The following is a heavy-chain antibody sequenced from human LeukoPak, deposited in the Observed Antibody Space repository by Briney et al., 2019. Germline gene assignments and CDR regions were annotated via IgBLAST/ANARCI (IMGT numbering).Heavy chain of an antibody. V-gene: IGHV3-7*01. D-gene: IGHD6-19*01. CDR2: IKQDGSEK. Sequence: GGSLRLSCAASGFTFSNYWMSWVRQAPGKGLEWVANIKQDGSEKYYMDSVKGRFTISRDNAKNSLYLHMNSLRAEDTAVCYCARDQAGWPYYYYYGLDVWGQGTTVTVSS. CDR1: GFTFSNYW. J-gene: IGHJ6*02. CDR3: ARDQAGWPYYYYYGLDV.